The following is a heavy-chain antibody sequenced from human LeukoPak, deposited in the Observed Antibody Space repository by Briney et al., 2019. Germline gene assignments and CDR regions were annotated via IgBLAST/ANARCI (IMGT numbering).Heavy chain of an antibody. CDR3: ARVGTYYYDSSGYPADAFDI. J-gene: IGHJ3*02. D-gene: IGHD3-22*01. Sequence: PGRSLRLSCAASGFTFSSYAMHWVRQAPGKGLGWVAVISYDGSNKYYADSVKGRFTISRDNSKNTLYLQMNSLRAEDTAVYYCARVGTYYYDSSGYPADAFDIWGQGTMVTVSS. V-gene: IGHV3-30-3*01. CDR1: GFTFSSYA. CDR2: ISYDGSNK.